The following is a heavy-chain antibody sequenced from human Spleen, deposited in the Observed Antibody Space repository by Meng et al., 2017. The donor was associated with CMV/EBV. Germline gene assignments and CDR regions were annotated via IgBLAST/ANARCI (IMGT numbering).Heavy chain of an antibody. J-gene: IGHJ4*02. CDR2: MSRTGTAI. Sequence: GGSLRLSCAASGFTFSDHYMTWIRQAPGKGLEWLAYMSRTGTAIHYADSVKGRFTISRDNAKDSLDLQMTSLRVDDTAVYYCGSVTTGYLDHWGQGTLVTVSS. D-gene: IGHD1-1*01. CDR3: GSVTTGYLDH. V-gene: IGHV3-11*04. CDR1: GFTFSDHY.